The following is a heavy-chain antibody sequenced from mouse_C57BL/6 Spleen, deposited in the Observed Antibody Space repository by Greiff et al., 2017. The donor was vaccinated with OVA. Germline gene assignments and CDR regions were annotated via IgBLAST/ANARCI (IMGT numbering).Heavy chain of an antibody. CDR1: GYAFSSSW. CDR3: ARVLIYYGNYNAMDY. CDR2: IYPGDGDT. D-gene: IGHD2-1*01. J-gene: IGHJ4*01. V-gene: IGHV1-82*01. Sequence: QVQLQQSGPELVKPGASVKISCKASGYAFSSSWMNWVKQRPGKGLEWIGRIYPGDGDTNYNGKFKGKATLTADKSSSTAYMQLSSLTSEDSAVYFCARVLIYYGNYNAMDYWGQGTSVTVSS.